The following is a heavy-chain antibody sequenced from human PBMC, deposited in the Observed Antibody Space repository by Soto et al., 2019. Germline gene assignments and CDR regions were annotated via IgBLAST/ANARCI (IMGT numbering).Heavy chain of an antibody. V-gene: IGHV3-30*17. D-gene: IGHD1-26*01. Sequence: GGSLRLSCAASGFSLRDYGMHWVRQAPGKGLEYVAAVSDDGSEQYYADSVRGRFTISRDNSKNTVYLQLDTLTTGDTAVYYCARDPTGGYVHYDYWGEGALVTVSA. J-gene: IGHJ4*02. CDR2: VSDDGSEQ. CDR1: GFSLRDYG. CDR3: ARDPTGGYVHYDY.